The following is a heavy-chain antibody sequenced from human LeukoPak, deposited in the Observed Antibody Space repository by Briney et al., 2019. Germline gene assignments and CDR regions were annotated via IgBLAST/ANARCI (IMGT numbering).Heavy chain of an antibody. V-gene: IGHV3-23*01. CDR1: RFTFSNYV. J-gene: IGHJ6*02. CDR3: ARVSGTIRIWPQPFGDGMDV. Sequence: GGSLRLSCAAPRFTFSNYVMSWVRQAPGKGLECVSAISGSGRSTYYADSVKGRFTISRDNSKNTLYLQMNSPRAEDTAVYYCARVSGTIRIWPQPFGDGMDVWGQGTTVTVSS. D-gene: IGHD2/OR15-2a*01. CDR2: ISGSGRST.